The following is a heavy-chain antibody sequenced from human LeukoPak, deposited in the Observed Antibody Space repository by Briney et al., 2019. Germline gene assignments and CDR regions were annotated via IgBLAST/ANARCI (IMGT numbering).Heavy chain of an antibody. D-gene: IGHD3-22*01. CDR2: AFHIGMT. Sequence: SETLSLTCAVSGYPLSSGYYWGWLRQPLGKGLQWIGSAFHIGMTYYNPSLKSRVSISLDTSRNEVSLKLNSMTAADTAVYYCVRYTSKGQPPMIRVAFPDHWGHGTLVTVSS. J-gene: IGHJ4*01. CDR3: VRYTSKGQPPMIRVAFPDH. V-gene: IGHV4-38-2*01. CDR1: GYPLSSGYY.